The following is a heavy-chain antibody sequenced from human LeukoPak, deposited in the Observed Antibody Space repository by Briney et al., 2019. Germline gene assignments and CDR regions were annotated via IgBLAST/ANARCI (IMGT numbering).Heavy chain of an antibody. Sequence: GESLKISCKGSGYSFTSYWIGWVRQMPGKGLEWMGIIYPGDSDTRYNPSFQGQVTISADKSNSSAYLQWNSLEVSDTAMYFCASRINDAFDIWGQGTMVTVSS. V-gene: IGHV5-51*01. J-gene: IGHJ3*02. CDR1: GYSFTSYW. D-gene: IGHD1-14*01. CDR2: IYPGDSDT. CDR3: ASRINDAFDI.